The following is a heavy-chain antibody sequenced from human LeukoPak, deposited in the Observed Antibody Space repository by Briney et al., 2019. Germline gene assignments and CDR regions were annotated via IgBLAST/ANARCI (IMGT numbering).Heavy chain of an antibody. CDR1: GDSISSGSYY. D-gene: IGHD1-26*01. Sequence: IPSETLSLACTVSGDSISSGSYYWSWIRQPAGKGLEWIGRIYTSGSTNYNPSLKSRVTISVDTSKNQFSLKLSSVTAADTAVYYCALDRRGRERFDIWGQGTLVTVSS. V-gene: IGHV4-61*02. CDR3: ALDRRGRERFDI. CDR2: IYTSGST. J-gene: IGHJ3*02.